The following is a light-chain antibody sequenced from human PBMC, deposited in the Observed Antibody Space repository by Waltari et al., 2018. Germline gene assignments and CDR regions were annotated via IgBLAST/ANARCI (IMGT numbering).Light chain of an antibody. CDR2: KAS. CDR1: QSISSW. CDR3: HQYYTTPRT. J-gene: IGKJ1*01. Sequence: DIQLTQSPSTLSASVGDRVTITFRAIQSISSWLAWYQQKPGKAPKLLTYKASTLESGVPSRFSGSGSGTEFTLTISSLQAEDVAVYYCHQYYTTPRTFGQGTKVEIK. V-gene: IGKV1-5*03.